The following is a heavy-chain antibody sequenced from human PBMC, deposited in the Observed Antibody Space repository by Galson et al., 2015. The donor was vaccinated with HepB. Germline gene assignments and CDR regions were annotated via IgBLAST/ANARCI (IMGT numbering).Heavy chain of an antibody. CDR2: TSYDGETK. Sequence: SLRLSCAASGFTFSIEAMYWVRQAPDKGLEFVAATSYDGETKYYADSVRGRFTISRGNSKNTLYLQMNSLRVEDTALYYCAKDWGLGVWGQGTTVTVSS. CDR1: GFTFSIEA. J-gene: IGHJ6*02. V-gene: IGHV3-30-3*02. CDR3: AKDWGLGV. D-gene: IGHD3-16*01.